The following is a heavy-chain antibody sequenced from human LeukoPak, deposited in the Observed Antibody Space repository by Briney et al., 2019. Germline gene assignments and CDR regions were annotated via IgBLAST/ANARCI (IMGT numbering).Heavy chain of an antibody. D-gene: IGHD3-16*02. Sequence: PGGSLRLSCAASGFTLSSYAMSWVRQAPGKGLQWVSGISSSGGSTYYVDSVKGRFTISTDNSKNTSYLQMNSLRAEDTAVYYCARSLSSRFSGPRRPYYFDSWGQGTLVTVSS. CDR2: ISSSGGST. CDR3: ARSLSSRFSGPRRPYYFDS. V-gene: IGHV3-23*01. CDR1: GFTLSSYA. J-gene: IGHJ4*02.